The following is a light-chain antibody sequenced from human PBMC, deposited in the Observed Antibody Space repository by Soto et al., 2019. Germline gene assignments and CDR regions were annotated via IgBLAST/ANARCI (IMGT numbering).Light chain of an antibody. Sequence: DIPMTQSPSSLSASVGDRVTITCRASQTISTYLNWYQQEPGKAPKLLIYAESSLQSGVPSRFSGSGSGTDFTLTICSLQPEDFAAYCCQQSHGIPYTFGQGTKLEIK. CDR3: QQSHGIPYT. V-gene: IGKV1-39*01. J-gene: IGKJ2*01. CDR1: QTISTY. CDR2: AES.